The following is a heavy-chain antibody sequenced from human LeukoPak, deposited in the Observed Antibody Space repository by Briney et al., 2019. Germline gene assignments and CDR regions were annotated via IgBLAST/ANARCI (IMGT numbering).Heavy chain of an antibody. D-gene: IGHD6-13*01. CDR3: ARFWAAAGIDY. CDR1: GYTFTSCG. V-gene: IGHV1-18*01. J-gene: IGHJ4*02. Sequence: SVKVSCKASGYTFTSCGISWVGQAPGQGREGRGWISAYNGNTNYAQKLQGRGTMTTDTSTSTAYMELRSLRSDDTAVYYCARFWAAAGIDYWGQGTLVTVSS. CDR2: ISAYNGNT.